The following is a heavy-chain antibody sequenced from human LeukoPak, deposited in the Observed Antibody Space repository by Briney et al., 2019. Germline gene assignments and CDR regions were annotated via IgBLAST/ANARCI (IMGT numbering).Heavy chain of an antibody. V-gene: IGHV4-61*08. D-gene: IGHD6-13*01. CDR1: GDSISSGDYY. CDR3: ARVNRAVAAALDY. J-gene: IGHJ4*02. CDR2: IYHSGST. Sequence: PSETLSLTCTVSGDSISSGDYYWTWIRQSPGKGLEWIGYIYHSGSTNYNPSLKSRVTISVDTSKNQFSLKLSSVTAADTAVYYCARVNRAVAAALDYWGQGTLVTVSS.